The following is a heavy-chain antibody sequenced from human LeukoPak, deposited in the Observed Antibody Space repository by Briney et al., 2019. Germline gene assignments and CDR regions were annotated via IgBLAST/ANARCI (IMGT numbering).Heavy chain of an antibody. CDR2: ISSSSSYI. J-gene: IGHJ5*02. V-gene: IGHV3-21*01. CDR1: GFTFSSYN. D-gene: IGHD3-10*01. CDR3: ARVATGSYDWFDP. Sequence: GGSLRLSCAASGFTFSSYNMNWVRQAPGKGLEWVSSISSSSSYIYYADSVKGRFTISRDNSKNTLYLQMNSLRAEDTAVYFCARVATGSYDWFDPWGQGTLVTVSS.